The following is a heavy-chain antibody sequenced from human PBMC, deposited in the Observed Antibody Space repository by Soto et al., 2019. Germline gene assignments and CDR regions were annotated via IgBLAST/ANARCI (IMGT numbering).Heavy chain of an antibody. CDR1: GYRFTSYC. V-gene: IGHV5-51*01. D-gene: IGHD3-10*01. CDR3: SRVHGSQTAFDP. Sequence: GESQNISCTGSGYRFTSYCIGWVRQMPGKGLEWMGKIFPPDSDTRYSPSFQGQVTMSVDKSTSTAYLQWSSLKASDTAMYYCSRVHGSQTAFDPWGPGTLVTVSS. J-gene: IGHJ5*02. CDR2: IFPPDSDT.